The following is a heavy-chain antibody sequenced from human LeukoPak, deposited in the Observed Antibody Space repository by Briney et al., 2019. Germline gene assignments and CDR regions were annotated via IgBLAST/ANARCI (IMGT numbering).Heavy chain of an antibody. D-gene: IGHD1-26*01. J-gene: IGHJ3*02. CDR1: GFTFSSYW. Sequence: GGSLRLSCAASGFTFSSYWMSWVRQAQGKGLEWVANIKQDGSEKYYADSVKGRFTISRDNAKNSLYLQVDSLRADDTAVYYCARTEWELLHAFDIWGQGTMVTVSS. V-gene: IGHV3-7*01. CDR3: ARTEWELLHAFDI. CDR2: IKQDGSEK.